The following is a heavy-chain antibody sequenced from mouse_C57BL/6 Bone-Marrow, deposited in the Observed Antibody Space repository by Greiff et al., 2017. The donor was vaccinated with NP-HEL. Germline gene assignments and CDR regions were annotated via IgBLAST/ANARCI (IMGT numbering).Heavy chain of an antibody. CDR2: INPSNGGT. Sequence: QVHVKQPGTELVKPGASVKLSCKASGYTFTSYWMHWVKQRPGPGLEWIGNINPSNGGTNYNEKFKSKATLTVDKSSSTAYMQLSSLTSEDSAVYYCARAPITTVVEGDYFDYWGQGTTLTVSS. D-gene: IGHD1-1*01. CDR1: GYTFTSYW. V-gene: IGHV1-53*01. J-gene: IGHJ2*01. CDR3: ARAPITTVVEGDYFDY.